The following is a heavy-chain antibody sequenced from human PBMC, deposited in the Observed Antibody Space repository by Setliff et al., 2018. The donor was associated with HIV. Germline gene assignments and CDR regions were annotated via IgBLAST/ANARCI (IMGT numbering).Heavy chain of an antibody. J-gene: IGHJ4*02. CDR2: INTKTGYP. V-gene: IGHV7-4-1*02. Sequence: ASVKVSCNASGYTLNNYAMNWVRQAPGQGFEWLGWINTKTGYPTYAQDFTGRLVFSLDTSVNTAFVQISSLKAEDTAVYYCARDGGNGVDYWGQGTLVTVSS. CDR3: ARDGGNGVDY. CDR1: GYTLNNYA. D-gene: IGHD4-4*01.